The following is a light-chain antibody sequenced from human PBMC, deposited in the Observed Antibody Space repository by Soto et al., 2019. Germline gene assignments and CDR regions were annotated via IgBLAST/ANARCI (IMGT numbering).Light chain of an antibody. V-gene: IGKV3-11*01. Sequence: DIVLTHAPGTRSLSPVGRATRSCIASQSVSSYLAWYQQKPGQATRLLIYDAYNRATGITARFSGSGSGTDFTLTIRSIEPEDFAVYYCKKRSNWHITCGQGQRREIK. CDR1: QSVSSY. CDR2: DAY. J-gene: IGKJ5*01. CDR3: KKRSNWHIT.